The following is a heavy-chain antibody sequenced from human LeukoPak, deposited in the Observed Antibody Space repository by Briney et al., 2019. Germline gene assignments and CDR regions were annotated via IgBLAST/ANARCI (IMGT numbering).Heavy chain of an antibody. D-gene: IGHD1-26*01. CDR2: INPNNGGT. Sequence: ASVKVSCKASGYTFTVHYMHWVRQAPGQGVEWMGWINPNNGGTNYAQKFQGRVTITRDTSISTAYMELSRLRSDDTAVYYCARGYALYSGRYIDFDYWGQGTLVTVSS. J-gene: IGHJ4*02. CDR3: ARGYALYSGRYIDFDY. V-gene: IGHV1-2*02. CDR1: GYTFTVHY.